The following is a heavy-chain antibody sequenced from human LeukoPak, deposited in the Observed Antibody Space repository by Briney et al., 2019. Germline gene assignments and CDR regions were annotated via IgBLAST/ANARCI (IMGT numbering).Heavy chain of an antibody. CDR2: INPNSGGT. V-gene: IGHV1-2*02. D-gene: IGHD6-6*01. J-gene: IGHJ6*03. CDR1: GYTFTGYY. CDR3: ARDSSSDERSYYYYYMDV. Sequence: ASVKVSCKASGYTFTGYYMHWVRQAPGQGLEWMGWINPNSGGTNYAQKFQGRVTMTRDTSISTAYMELSRLRSDDTAVYYCARDSSSDERSYYYYYMDVWGKGTTVTVSS.